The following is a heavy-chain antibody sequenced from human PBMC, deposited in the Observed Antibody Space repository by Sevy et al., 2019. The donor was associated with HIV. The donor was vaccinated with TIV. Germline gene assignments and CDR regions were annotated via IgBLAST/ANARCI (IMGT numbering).Heavy chain of an antibody. CDR3: AKDNPVLHK. V-gene: IGHV3-30*02. J-gene: IGHJ4*02. Sequence: GSLRLSCAASGFDFSSNGMHWVRQAPGKGLEWVTFLRNDGSTKYYADSVKGRLTISRDISKNTLYLQMNSLRAEDTAMYYCAKDNPVLHKWGQGTLVTVSS. CDR1: GFDFSSNG. CDR2: LRNDGSTK. D-gene: IGHD6-6*01.